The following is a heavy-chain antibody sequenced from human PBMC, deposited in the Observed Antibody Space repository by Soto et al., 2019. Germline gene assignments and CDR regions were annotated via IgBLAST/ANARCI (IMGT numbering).Heavy chain of an antibody. CDR3: AKDKHSNSLNWFDP. CDR1: GFTFSSYA. D-gene: IGHD6-6*01. CDR2: ISGSGGRT. J-gene: IGHJ5*02. Sequence: EVQLLESGGRLLQPGGSLRLSCAASGFTFSSYAMSWVRQAPGKGLEWVSGISGSGGRTYYADFVKGRFTISRDNSKNTLYLQMNSLRAEDTAVYYCAKDKHSNSLNWFDPWGQGTLVAVSS. V-gene: IGHV3-23*01.